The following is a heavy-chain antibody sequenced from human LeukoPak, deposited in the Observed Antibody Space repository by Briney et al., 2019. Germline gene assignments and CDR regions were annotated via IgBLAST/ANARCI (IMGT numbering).Heavy chain of an antibody. CDR3: ARAALERLEGTHYYYMDV. J-gene: IGHJ6*03. CDR1: GFTFSSYA. D-gene: IGHD1-1*01. CDR2: ISYDGSNK. V-gene: IGHV3-30-3*01. Sequence: GRSLRLSCAASGFTFSSYAMHWVRQAPSKGLEWVAVISYDGSNKYYADSVKGRFTISRDNSKNTLYLQMNSLRAEDTAVYYCARAALERLEGTHYYYMDVWGKGTTVTVSS.